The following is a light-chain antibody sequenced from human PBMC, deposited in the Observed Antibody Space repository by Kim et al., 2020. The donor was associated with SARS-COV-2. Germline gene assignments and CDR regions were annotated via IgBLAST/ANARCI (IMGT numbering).Light chain of an antibody. Sequence: ALVREKLTRTWPAGQCIGNYLAWCQQKPRKAPKSQIYAASSLQSGVPSKVSGSGSGTDFTLTVSGLQPEDFATYYCQQYNSYPLTFGGGAKVDIK. CDR3: QQYNSYPLT. CDR2: AAS. CDR1: QCIGNY. V-gene: IGKV1-16*02. J-gene: IGKJ4*01.